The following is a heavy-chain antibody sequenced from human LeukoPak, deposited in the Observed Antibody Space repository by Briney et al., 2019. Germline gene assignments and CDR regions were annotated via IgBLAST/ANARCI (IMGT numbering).Heavy chain of an antibody. CDR3: ARGGYSGYDFGVGYYYYMDV. D-gene: IGHD5-12*01. V-gene: IGHV3-21*01. J-gene: IGHJ6*03. CDR1: GFPFSSYS. CDR2: ISSSSSYI. Sequence: GGSLKLSCAASGFPFSSYSMKRGRQAPGKGREGVSSISSSSSYIYYADSVKGRFTISRDNAKNTLYLQMNSLRAEDTAVYYCARGGYSGYDFGVGYYYYMDVWGKGTAVTISS.